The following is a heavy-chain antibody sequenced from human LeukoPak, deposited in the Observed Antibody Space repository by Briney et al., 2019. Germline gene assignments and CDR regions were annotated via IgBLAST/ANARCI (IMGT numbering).Heavy chain of an antibody. J-gene: IGHJ6*03. D-gene: IGHD2-2*01. CDR3: AKRGNPAVGHHYLDV. V-gene: IGHV3-23*01. Sequence: GSLRLSCAASGFTFSYYDMSWVRQAPGKGLEWVASITLSGGSTFYADSVKGRFTISGDNSKNTLYLQMNSLSAEDTAVYYCAKRGNPAVGHHYLDVWGKGTTVSVSS. CDR2: ITLSGGST. CDR1: GFTFSYYD.